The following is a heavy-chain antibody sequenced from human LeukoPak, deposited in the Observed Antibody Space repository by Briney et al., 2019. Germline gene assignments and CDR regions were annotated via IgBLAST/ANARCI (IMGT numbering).Heavy chain of an antibody. V-gene: IGHV3-11*01. CDR2: ISSSGSTI. Sequence: GGSLRLSCAASGFTFSDYYMSWIRQAPGKGLEWVSYISSSGSTIYYADSVKGRFTISRDNAKNSLYLQMNSLRAEDTAVYYCARPRGPYCSSTSCYEGYNWFDPWGQETLVTVSS. CDR1: GFTFSDYY. J-gene: IGHJ5*02. D-gene: IGHD2-2*01. CDR3: ARPRGPYCSSTSCYEGYNWFDP.